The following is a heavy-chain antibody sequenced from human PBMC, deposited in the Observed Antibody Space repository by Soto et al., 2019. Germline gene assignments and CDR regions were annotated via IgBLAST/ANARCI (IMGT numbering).Heavy chain of an antibody. D-gene: IGHD3-9*01. CDR2: ISSSSSTI. CDR1: GFTFSSYS. CDR3: ARELRYFDYWFDP. Sequence: EVQLVESGGGLVQPGGSLRLSCAASGFTFSSYSMNWVRQAPGKGLEWVSYISSSSSTIYYADSVKGRFTISRDNAKNSLYLQMNSLRAEDTAVYYCARELRYFDYWFDPWGQGTLVTVSS. J-gene: IGHJ5*02. V-gene: IGHV3-48*04.